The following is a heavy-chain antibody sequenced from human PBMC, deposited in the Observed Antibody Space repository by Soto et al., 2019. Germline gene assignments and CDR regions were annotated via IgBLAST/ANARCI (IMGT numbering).Heavy chain of an antibody. CDR1: GFTFSSYA. J-gene: IGHJ6*02. Sequence: GGSLRLSCAASGFTFSSYAMSWVRQAPGKGLEWVSGISGSGDSTYYADSVKGRFTISRDNSKNTLYLQMNSLRVEDTAVYYCAKSVGYYYYYGMDVWGQGTTVTVSS. V-gene: IGHV3-23*01. CDR3: AKSVGYYYYYGMDV. CDR2: ISGSGDST.